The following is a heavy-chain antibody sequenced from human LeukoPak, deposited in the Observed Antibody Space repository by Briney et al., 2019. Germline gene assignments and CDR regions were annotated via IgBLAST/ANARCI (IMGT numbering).Heavy chain of an antibody. CDR3: ARHNSSGWYGGYYFDY. CDR2: IYNSGTT. Sequence: SETLSLTCTVSGGSISSYYWSWIRQPPGKGLEWIGYIYNSGTTNYNPSLKSRVTISVDTSKNQFSLKLSSVTAADTAVYYCARHNSSGWYGGYYFDYWGQGTLVTVSS. D-gene: IGHD6-19*01. CDR1: GGSISSYY. J-gene: IGHJ4*02. V-gene: IGHV4-59*08.